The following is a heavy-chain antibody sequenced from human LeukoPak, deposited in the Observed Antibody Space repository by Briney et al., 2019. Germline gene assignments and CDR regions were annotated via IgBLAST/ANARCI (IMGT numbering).Heavy chain of an antibody. V-gene: IGHV4-59*01. D-gene: IGHD6-19*01. J-gene: IGHJ4*02. CDR3: ARAIGSSGVFDY. Sequence: PSETLSLTCTVSGGSISSYYWSWIRQPPGKGLEWIGYIYYSGSTNYNPSLKSRVTISVDTSKNQFSLKLSSVTAADTAVYYCARAIGSSGVFDYWGQGTLVTVSS. CDR1: GGSISSYY. CDR2: IYYSGST.